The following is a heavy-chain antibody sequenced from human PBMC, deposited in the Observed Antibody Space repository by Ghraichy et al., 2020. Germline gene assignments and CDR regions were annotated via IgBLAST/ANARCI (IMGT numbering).Heavy chain of an antibody. CDR3: ARCPWERLLKALDY. D-gene: IGHD1-1*01. CDR2: INANTGNP. J-gene: IGHJ4*02. Sequence: ASVKVSCKASGYTFTSYGLNWVRQAPGQRPEWMGWINANTGNPTYVQGFTGRFVFSVDTSVSTAYLEINSLKPEDTAIYYCARCPWERLLKALDYWGQGTLVTVS. CDR1: GYTFTSYG. V-gene: IGHV7-4-1*02.